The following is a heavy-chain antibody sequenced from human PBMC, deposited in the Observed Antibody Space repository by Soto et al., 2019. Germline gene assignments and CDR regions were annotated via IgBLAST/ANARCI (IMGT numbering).Heavy chain of an antibody. V-gene: IGHV4-34*01. CDR3: ARTSGYYWFDP. J-gene: IGHJ5*02. D-gene: IGHD3-3*01. Sequence: SETLSLTCAVYGGSFSGYYWSWIRQPPGKGLEWIGEINHSGSTNYNPSLKSRVTISVDTSKNQFSLKLTSVTAADTAVYYCARTSGYYWFDPWGQGTLVTVSS. CDR2: INHSGST. CDR1: GGSFSGYY.